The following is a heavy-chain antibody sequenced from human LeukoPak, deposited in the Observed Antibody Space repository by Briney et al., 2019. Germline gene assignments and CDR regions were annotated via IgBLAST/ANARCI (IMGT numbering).Heavy chain of an antibody. CDR3: ARNAGSFLSVLDY. CDR1: GYTFTSHG. Sequence: ASVKVSCKASGYTFTSHGISWVRQAPGQGLEWMGWATAYYGNTNYAQKLQGRVTMTTDTSTSTAYMELRSLRSDDTAVYYCARNAGSFLSVLDYWGQGTLVTVSS. V-gene: IGHV1-18*01. D-gene: IGHD1-26*01. J-gene: IGHJ4*02. CDR2: ATAYYGNT.